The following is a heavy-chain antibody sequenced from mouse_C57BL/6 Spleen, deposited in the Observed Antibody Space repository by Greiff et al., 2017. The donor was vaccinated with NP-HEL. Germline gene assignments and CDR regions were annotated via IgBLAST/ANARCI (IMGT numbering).Heavy chain of an antibody. J-gene: IGHJ4*01. CDR2: IYPGSGNT. CDR1: GYTFTDYY. Sequence: VQRVESGAELVRPGASVKLSCKASGYTFTDYYINWVKQRPGQGLEWIARIYPGSGNTYYNEKFKGKATLTAEKSSSTAYMQLSSLTSEDSAVYFCARWGLRPLYAMDDWGQGTSVTVSS. CDR3: ARWGLRPLYAMDD. D-gene: IGHD2-4*01. V-gene: IGHV1-76*01.